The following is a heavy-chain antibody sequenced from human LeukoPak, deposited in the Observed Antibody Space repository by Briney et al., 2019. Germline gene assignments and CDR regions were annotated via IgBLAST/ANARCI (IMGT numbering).Heavy chain of an antibody. CDR2: IYYSGST. V-gene: IGHV4-59*12. D-gene: IGHD1-7*01. CDR3: AAAPITGTIDY. J-gene: IGHJ4*02. CDR1: GGSISSYY. Sequence: PSETLSLTCTVSGGSISSYYWSWIRQPPGKGLEWIGYIYYSGSTYYNPSLKSRVTISVDTSKNQFSLKLSSVTAADTAVYYCAAAPITGTIDYWGQGTLVTVSS.